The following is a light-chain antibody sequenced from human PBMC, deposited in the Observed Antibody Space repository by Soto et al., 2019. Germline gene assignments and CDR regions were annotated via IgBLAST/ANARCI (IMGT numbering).Light chain of an antibody. CDR3: HQYYNPPRT. J-gene: IGKJ1*01. CDR2: WAS. Sequence: DIVMTQSPDSLAVSLGERATINCKSSQSVLYSSNNKNYLAWYQQKPGQPPKLLIYWASIRESGVPDRFSGSGAGTDFPLTISSLQAEDVAVYYFHQYYNPPRTFGQGTKVEVK. V-gene: IGKV4-1*01. CDR1: QSVLYSSNNKNY.